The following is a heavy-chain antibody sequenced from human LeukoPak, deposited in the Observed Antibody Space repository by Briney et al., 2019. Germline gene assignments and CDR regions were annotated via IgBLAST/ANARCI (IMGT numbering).Heavy chain of an antibody. J-gene: IGHJ2*01. Sequence: SETLSLTCTVSGGSISSYYWSWIRQPPGKGLEWIGYIYYSGSTNYNPSLKSRVTISVDTSKNQFSLKLSSVTAADTAVYYCARVNCSSTSCNWYFDLWGRGTLVTVSS. CDR3: ARVNCSSTSCNWYFDL. D-gene: IGHD2-2*01. V-gene: IGHV4-59*01. CDR1: GGSISSYY. CDR2: IYYSGST.